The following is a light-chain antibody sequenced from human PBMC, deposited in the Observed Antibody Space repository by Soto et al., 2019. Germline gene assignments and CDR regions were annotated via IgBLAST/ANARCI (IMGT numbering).Light chain of an antibody. CDR3: QQRSHWPPWT. CDR2: DAS. Sequence: EIVLTQSPATLSLSPGERATLSCRASQSVSSYLAWYQQKPGQAPRLLIYDASNRATGIPARFSGSGSGTDFTLTISSLEPEDFAVYYCQQRSHWPPWTFGQGPKVEIK. J-gene: IGKJ1*01. V-gene: IGKV3-11*01. CDR1: QSVSSY.